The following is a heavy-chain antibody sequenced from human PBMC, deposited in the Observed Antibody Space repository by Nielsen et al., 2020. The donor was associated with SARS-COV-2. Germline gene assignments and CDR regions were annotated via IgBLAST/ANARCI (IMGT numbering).Heavy chain of an antibody. D-gene: IGHD3-22*01. CDR2: IYYSGST. CDR1: GGSISSSSYY. CDR3: ARAPITMIVVVINAFDI. J-gene: IGHJ3*02. V-gene: IGHV4-31*03. Sequence: SETLSLTCTVSGGSISSSSYYWSWIRQHPGKGLEWIGYIYYSGSTYYNPSLKSRVTISVDTSKNQFSLKLSSVTAADTAVYYCARAPITMIVVVINAFDIWGQGTMVTVSS.